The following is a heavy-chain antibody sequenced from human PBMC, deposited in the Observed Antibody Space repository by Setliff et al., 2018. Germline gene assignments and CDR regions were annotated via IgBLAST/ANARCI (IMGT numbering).Heavy chain of an antibody. CDR1: GGTFSSYA. D-gene: IGHD6-13*01. Sequence: GASVKVSCKASGGTFSSYAISWVRQAPGQGLEWMGWINTNTGNPTYAQGFTGRFVFSLDTSVSTAYLQISSLKAEDTAVYYCAVTAADDAFDIWGQGTMVTVSS. CDR3: AVTAADDAFDI. J-gene: IGHJ3*02. CDR2: INTNTGNP. V-gene: IGHV7-4-1*02.